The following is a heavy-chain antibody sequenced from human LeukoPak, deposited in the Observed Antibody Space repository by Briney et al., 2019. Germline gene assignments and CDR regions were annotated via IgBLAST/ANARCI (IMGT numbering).Heavy chain of an antibody. CDR3: ARDYYYYYYMDV. CDR2: INSDGSST. CDR1: GFTFSSYW. V-gene: IGHV3-74*01. Sequence: GGSLRLSCAASGFTFSSYWMHWVRQAPGKGLVWVSRINSDGSSTSYAGSVKGRFTISRDNAKNTLYLQMNSLRAEDTAVYYCARDYYYYYYMDVWGKGTTVTVSS. J-gene: IGHJ6*03.